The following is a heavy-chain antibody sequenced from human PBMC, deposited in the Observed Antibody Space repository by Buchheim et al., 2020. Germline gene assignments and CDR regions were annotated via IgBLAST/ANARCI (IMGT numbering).Heavy chain of an antibody. CDR3: AHLSRAHRMTTVTYYENWFDP. V-gene: IGHV2-5*02. CDR2: IYWDDDK. CDR1: GFSLSTSGVG. D-gene: IGHD4-17*01. Sequence: QITLKESGPTLVKPTQTLTLTCTFSGFSLSTSGVGVGWIRQPPGKALEWLALIYWDDDKRYSPSLKSRLTITKDTPKNPVVLTMTNMDPVDTATYYCAHLSRAHRMTTVTYYENWFDPWGQGTL. J-gene: IGHJ5*02.